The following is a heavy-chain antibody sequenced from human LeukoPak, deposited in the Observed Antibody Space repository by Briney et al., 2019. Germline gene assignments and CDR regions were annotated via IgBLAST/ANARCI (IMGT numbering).Heavy chain of an antibody. D-gene: IGHD5/OR15-5a*01. CDR3: ARETKDIYSPSWGLYDTYYYIDA. J-gene: IGHJ6*03. V-gene: IGHV4-61*02. Sequence: SETLSLTCTVSSGSMDGGLYYWAWIRQPAGKGLEWIGRISSSGGTTYNPSLRSRVTITLDTSKNNFSLKVTSVTAADTAVYYCARETKDIYSPSWGLYDTYYYIDAWGSGTTVTVAS. CDR1: SGSMDGGLYY. CDR2: ISSSGGT.